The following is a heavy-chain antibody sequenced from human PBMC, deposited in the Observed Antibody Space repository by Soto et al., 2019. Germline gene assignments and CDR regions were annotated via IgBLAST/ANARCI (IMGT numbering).Heavy chain of an antibody. V-gene: IGHV3-21*01. Sequence: EVQLVESGGRLVKPGGSLRLSCAASGFALSSYSIGWVRQAPGKGLEWVSFTFNFDGSLYYADSVKGRFAISRDNAKNSVYLQMHSLRAEDTAVYYCAREEGYCGRGGCFRNAFDLWGQGTVVTVSS. CDR2: TFNFDGSL. CDR1: GFALSSYS. D-gene: IGHD2-15*01. J-gene: IGHJ3*01. CDR3: AREEGYCGRGGCFRNAFDL.